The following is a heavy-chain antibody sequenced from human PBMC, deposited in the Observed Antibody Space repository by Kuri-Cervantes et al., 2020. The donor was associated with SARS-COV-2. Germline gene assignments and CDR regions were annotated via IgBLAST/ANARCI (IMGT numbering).Heavy chain of an antibody. Sequence: GESLKISCAASGFTFSSYGMHWVRQAPGKGLEWVSSISSSSYIYYADSVKGRFTISRDNAKNSLYLQMNSLRAEDMALYYCAKGKTGEYTEGYFDYWGQGTLVTVSS. V-gene: IGHV3-21*04. D-gene: IGHD7-27*01. CDR3: AKGKTGEYTEGYFDY. CDR2: ISSSSYI. CDR1: GFTFSSYG. J-gene: IGHJ4*02.